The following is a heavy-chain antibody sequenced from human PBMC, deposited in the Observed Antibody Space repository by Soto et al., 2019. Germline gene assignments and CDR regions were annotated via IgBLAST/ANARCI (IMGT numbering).Heavy chain of an antibody. D-gene: IGHD3-22*01. CDR2: INHSGST. Sequence: SETLSLTCAVCGGSFSGYYWSWIRQPPGKGLEWIGEINHSGSTNYNPSLKSRVTISVDTSKNQFSLKLSSVTAADTAVYYCARGRSAKKYYYDSSGPGGWFDPWGQGTLVTVSS. CDR1: GGSFSGYY. CDR3: ARGRSAKKYYYDSSGPGGWFDP. V-gene: IGHV4-34*01. J-gene: IGHJ5*02.